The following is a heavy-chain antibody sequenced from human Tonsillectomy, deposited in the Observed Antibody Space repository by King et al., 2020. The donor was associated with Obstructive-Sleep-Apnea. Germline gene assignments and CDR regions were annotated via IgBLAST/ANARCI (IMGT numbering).Heavy chain of an antibody. D-gene: IGHD6-6*01. Sequence: QLQESGPGLVKPSETLSLTCTVSGGSISSSSYYWGWIRQPPGKGLEWIGSIYYSGSTYYNPSLKSRVTISVDTSKNQFSLKLSSVTAADTAVYYCARASSSSSWVVYWGQGTLVTVSX. J-gene: IGHJ4*02. V-gene: IGHV4-39*07. CDR1: GGSISSSSYY. CDR3: ARASSSSSWVVY. CDR2: IYYSGST.